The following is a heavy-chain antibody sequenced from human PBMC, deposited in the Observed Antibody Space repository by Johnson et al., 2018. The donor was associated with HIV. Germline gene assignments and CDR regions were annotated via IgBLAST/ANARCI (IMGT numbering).Heavy chain of an antibody. V-gene: IGHV3-15*01. CDR1: GFTFSNVW. CDR3: TTTSSSGYTNSYAFDV. Sequence: LVESGGGLVKPGGSLRLSCAASGFTFSNVWMTWVRQAPGKGLEWVGRIKRKIEGETTDYAAPVKGRFTISRDDSKNTLYLQMNSLTTEDTAVYYCTTTSSSGYTNSYAFDVWGQGTMVTVSS. D-gene: IGHD6-6*01. CDR2: IKRKIEGETT. J-gene: IGHJ3*01.